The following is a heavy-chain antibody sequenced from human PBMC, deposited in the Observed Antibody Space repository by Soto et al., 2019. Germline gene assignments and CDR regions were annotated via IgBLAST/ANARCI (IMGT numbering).Heavy chain of an antibody. CDR1: GGTFSSYA. Sequence: ASVKVSCKASGGTFSSYAISWVRQAPGQGLEWMGGIIPIFGTANYAQKFQGRVTITADESTSTAYMELSSLRSEDTAVYYCAVGYSNYEGPQFDYWGQGTLVTVSS. D-gene: IGHD4-4*01. CDR3: AVGYSNYEGPQFDY. V-gene: IGHV1-69*13. J-gene: IGHJ4*02. CDR2: IIPIFGTA.